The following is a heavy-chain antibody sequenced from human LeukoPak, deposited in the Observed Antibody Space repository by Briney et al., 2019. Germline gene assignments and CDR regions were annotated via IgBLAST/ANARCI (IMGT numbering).Heavy chain of an antibody. CDR1: GGTFSSYA. V-gene: IGHV1-69*05. D-gene: IGHD3-16*01. Sequence: VASVKVSCKASGGTFSSYAISWVRQAPGQGLEWMGRIIPIFGTANYAQKFQGRVTITTDESTSTAYMELSSLRSEDTAVYYCAREGAKIAFDIWGQGTMVTVSS. J-gene: IGHJ3*02. CDR2: IIPIFGTA. CDR3: AREGAKIAFDI.